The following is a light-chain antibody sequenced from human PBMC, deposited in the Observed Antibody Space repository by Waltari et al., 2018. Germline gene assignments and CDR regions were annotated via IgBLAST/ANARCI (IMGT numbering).Light chain of an antibody. Sequence: IVLTQSPATLSLSPGERATLSCRASQSVSSSLAWYQQRPGQAPRLLIYDASRRATGIPDRFSGSGSGTDFTLTISSLEPEDFAVYYCQQYSIWPLTFGGGTKVEIK. CDR1: QSVSSS. CDR3: QQYSIWPLT. V-gene: IGKV3D-20*02. CDR2: DAS. J-gene: IGKJ4*01.